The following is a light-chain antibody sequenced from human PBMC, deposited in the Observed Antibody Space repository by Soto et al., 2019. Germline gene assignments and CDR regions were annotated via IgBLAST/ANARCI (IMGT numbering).Light chain of an antibody. Sequence: EIVLTQSPATLSLSPGERATLSCRASQSVSSYLAWYQQKPGQAPRLLIYDASNMATGIPARFSGSGSGTDITLTISSLGPEAFDVSNCQQRRNCRPWTFGQRTKVEIK. CDR1: QSVSSY. V-gene: IGKV3-11*01. CDR3: QQRRNCRPWT. CDR2: DAS. J-gene: IGKJ1*01.